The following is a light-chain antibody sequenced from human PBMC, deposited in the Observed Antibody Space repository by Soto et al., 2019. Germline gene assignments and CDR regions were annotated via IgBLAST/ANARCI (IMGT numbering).Light chain of an antibody. V-gene: IGLV2-23*01. Sequence: QSALTQPASVSGSPGQSITISCAGTSSDIGNYNLVSWFQQYPGRAPKLIIYEGNLRPSGISSRFSASKPGNTASLTISGLQAEDEAVYYCSSYAGSKTWTFGGGTKLTVL. CDR2: EGN. CDR3: SSYAGSKTWT. CDR1: SSDIGNYNL. J-gene: IGLJ2*01.